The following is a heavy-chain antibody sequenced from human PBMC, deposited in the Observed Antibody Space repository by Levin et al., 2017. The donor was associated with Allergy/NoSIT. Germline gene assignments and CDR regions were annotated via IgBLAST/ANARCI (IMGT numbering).Heavy chain of an antibody. Sequence: TSSETLSLTCTVSGGSISSGDCYWSWIRQPPGKGLEWIGYIYYSGSTYYNPSLKSRVTISLDTSKNQFSLKLSSVTAADTAVYYCARGYTNSWYVDYWGQGTLVTVSS. D-gene: IGHD6-13*01. CDR2: IYYSGST. V-gene: IGHV4-30-4*01. J-gene: IGHJ4*02. CDR1: GGSISSGDCY. CDR3: ARGYTNSWYVDY.